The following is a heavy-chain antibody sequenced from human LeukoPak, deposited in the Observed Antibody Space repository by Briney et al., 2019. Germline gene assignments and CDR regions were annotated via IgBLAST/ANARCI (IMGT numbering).Heavy chain of an antibody. CDR2: IYYSGST. V-gene: IGHV4-59*01. CDR3: AGGDSSGRVDS. D-gene: IGHD6-19*01. CDR1: AGSISDYY. Sequence: SETLSLTCTVSAGSISDYYWSWIRQPPGKGLEWIGYIYYSGSTNYNPSLKSRVTMSVDTSKNQFSLRLSSVTAADTAVYHCAGGDSSGRVDSWGQGTLVTVSS. J-gene: IGHJ4*02.